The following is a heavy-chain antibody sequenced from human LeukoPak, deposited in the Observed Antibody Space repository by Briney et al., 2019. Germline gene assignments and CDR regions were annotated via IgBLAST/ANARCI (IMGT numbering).Heavy chain of an antibody. J-gene: IGHJ1*01. CDR3: ARGGGRGATTAEYFQH. D-gene: IGHD1-26*01. V-gene: IGHV4-34*01. Sequence: SETLSLTCAVYGGSFSGYYWSWIRQPPGKGLEWIGEINHSGSTNYNPSLKSRVTISVDTSKNQFSLKLSSVTAADTAVYYCARGGGRGATTAEYFQHWGQGTLVTVSS. CDR1: GGSFSGYY. CDR2: INHSGST.